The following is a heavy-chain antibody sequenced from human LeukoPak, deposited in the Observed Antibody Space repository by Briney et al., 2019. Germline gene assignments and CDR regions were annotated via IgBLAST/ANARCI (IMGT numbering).Heavy chain of an antibody. Sequence: PSETLSLTCTVSGGSIISGSYYWSWIRQPAGKGLEWIGRFYTGGSSDYNPSLKSRVTISVDTSKNQFSLKLNSVTAADTTVYYCARAPEAAIDWGQGTLVTVSS. CDR1: GGSIISGSYY. D-gene: IGHD2-2*01. CDR2: FYTGGSS. J-gene: IGHJ4*02. V-gene: IGHV4-61*02. CDR3: ARAPEAAID.